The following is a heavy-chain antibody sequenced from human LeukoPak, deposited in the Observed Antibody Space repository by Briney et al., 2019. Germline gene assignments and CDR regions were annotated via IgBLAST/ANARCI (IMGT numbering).Heavy chain of an antibody. Sequence: GGSLRLSCVASGFTFSRYWMTWVRQAPGKGLEWVATLIQDGREKHYVDSVKGRFTISRDNAKNSVYLEMNSLRAEDTAVYYCASWGSVAGQRALDYWGQGTLVTVFS. D-gene: IGHD6-19*01. CDR3: ASWGSVAGQRALDY. CDR1: GFTFSRYW. V-gene: IGHV3-7*03. CDR2: LIQDGREK. J-gene: IGHJ4*02.